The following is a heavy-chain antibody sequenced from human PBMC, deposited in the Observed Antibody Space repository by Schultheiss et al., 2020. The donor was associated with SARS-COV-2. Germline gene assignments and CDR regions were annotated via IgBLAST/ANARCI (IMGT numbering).Heavy chain of an antibody. Sequence: GGSLRLSCAASGFTFSSYSMNWVRQAPGKGLEWVANIKQDGSEKYYVDSVKGRFTISRDNAKNSLYLQMNSLRAEDSAVYYCARSPLLGMIADYWGQGTLVTVSS. V-gene: IGHV3-7*01. CDR1: GFTFSSYS. J-gene: IGHJ4*02. CDR2: IKQDGSEK. D-gene: IGHD7-27*01. CDR3: ARSPLLGMIADY.